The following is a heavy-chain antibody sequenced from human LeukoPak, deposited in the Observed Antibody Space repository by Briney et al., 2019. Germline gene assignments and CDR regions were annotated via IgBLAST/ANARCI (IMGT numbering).Heavy chain of an antibody. Sequence: PGWSLRLSCAAAGFTFSTYGMHWVRQAPGKGLVWVSRITADGRITSYADSVRGRFTMSRDNAKNTLYLQMNSLRVEDTAVYYCTSGAPTVSSYWGQGTLVAVSS. D-gene: IGHD4-11*01. CDR3: TSGAPTVSSY. J-gene: IGHJ4*02. V-gene: IGHV3-74*01. CDR2: ITADGRIT. CDR1: GFTFSTYG.